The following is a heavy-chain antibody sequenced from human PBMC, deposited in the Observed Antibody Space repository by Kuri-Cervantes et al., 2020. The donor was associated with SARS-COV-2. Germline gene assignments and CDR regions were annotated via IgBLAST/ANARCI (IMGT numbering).Heavy chain of an antibody. Sequence: GGSLRLSCAASGFPFSSYGMHWVRQAPGKGLEWVAVIWYDGSNKYYADSVKGRFTISRDNSKNTLYLQMNSLRAEDTAVYYCARDTVRGVIRYYFDYWGQGTLVTVSS. CDR2: IWYDGSNK. CDR1: GFPFSSYG. J-gene: IGHJ4*02. CDR3: ARDTVRGVIRYYFDY. D-gene: IGHD3-16*02. V-gene: IGHV3-33*08.